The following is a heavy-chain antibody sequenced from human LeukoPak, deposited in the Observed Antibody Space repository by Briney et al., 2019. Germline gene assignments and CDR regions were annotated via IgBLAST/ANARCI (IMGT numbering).Heavy chain of an antibody. D-gene: IGHD2-15*01. CDR3: ARDRYCSGGSSYAPIDY. Sequence: GGSLRLSCAASGFTFSSYSMNWVRQAPGKGLEWVSSISSSSSYIYYADSVKGRFTISRDNAKNSLYLQMNSLRAEDTAVYYCARDRYCSGGSSYAPIDYWGQGTLVTVSS. CDR2: ISSSSSYI. V-gene: IGHV3-21*01. CDR1: GFTFSSYS. J-gene: IGHJ4*02.